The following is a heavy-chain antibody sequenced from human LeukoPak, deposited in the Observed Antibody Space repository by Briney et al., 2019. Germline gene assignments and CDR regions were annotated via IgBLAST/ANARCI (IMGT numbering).Heavy chain of an antibody. Sequence: ASVKVSCRASGYTFTSYYLHWVRQPPAQGLEWMGIINPSGGSTSYAQKFQGRVTMTRDMSTSTVYMELSSLRSEDTAVYYCARDDYGGNSFVDYWGQGTLVTVSS. CDR2: INPSGGST. V-gene: IGHV1-46*01. J-gene: IGHJ4*02. D-gene: IGHD4-23*01. CDR3: ARDDYGGNSFVDY. CDR1: GYTFTSYY.